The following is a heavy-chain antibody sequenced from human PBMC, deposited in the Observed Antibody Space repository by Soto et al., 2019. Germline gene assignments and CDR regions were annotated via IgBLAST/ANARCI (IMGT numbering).Heavy chain of an antibody. J-gene: IGHJ5*02. D-gene: IGHD3-16*01. V-gene: IGHV3-30*03. Sequence: QEELVESGGGVVQPGRSLRLSCAASGFTFSGFGMHWVRQAPGKGLEWVAVISYDGTNAIYADSVKGRFSVSRDNSKNIVYLQMNSLRNEDTAMYYCARWGKREVDSSPPTDLWGQGTLVTVSS. CDR2: ISYDGTNA. CDR3: ARWGKREVDSSPPTDL. CDR1: GFTFSGFG.